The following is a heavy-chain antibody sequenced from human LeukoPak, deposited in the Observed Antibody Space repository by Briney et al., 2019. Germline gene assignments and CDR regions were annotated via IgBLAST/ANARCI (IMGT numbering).Heavy chain of an antibody. J-gene: IGHJ4*02. D-gene: IGHD2-2*01. CDR3: AKEVPSRLVVPAARSNYFDY. Sequence: GRSLRLSCAASGFTFSSYAMSWVRQAPGKGLEWVSAISGSGGSTYYADSVKGRFTISRDNSKNTLYLQMNSLRAEDTAVYYCAKEVPSRLVVPAARSNYFDYWGQGTLVTVSS. V-gene: IGHV3-23*01. CDR1: GFTFSSYA. CDR2: ISGSGGST.